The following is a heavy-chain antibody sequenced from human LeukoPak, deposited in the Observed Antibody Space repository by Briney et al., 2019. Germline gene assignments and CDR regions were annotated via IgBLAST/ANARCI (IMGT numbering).Heavy chain of an antibody. CDR3: ARGHGDYPTSFDY. V-gene: IGHV3-11*06. D-gene: IGHD4-17*01. Sequence: AGGSLRLSCAASGFTFSDYYMSWIRQAPGKGLEWVSYISSSSSYTNYADSVKGRFTISRDNAKNSLYLQMNSLRAEDTAVYYRARGHGDYPTSFDYWGQGTLVTVSS. CDR1: GFTFSDYY. CDR2: ISSSSSYT. J-gene: IGHJ4*02.